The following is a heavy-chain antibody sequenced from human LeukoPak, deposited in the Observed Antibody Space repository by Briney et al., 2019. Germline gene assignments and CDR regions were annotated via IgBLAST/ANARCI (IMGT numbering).Heavy chain of an antibody. J-gene: IGHJ4*02. CDR3: AKSDNVVVPAEFDY. D-gene: IGHD2-2*01. V-gene: IGHV3-23*01. Sequence: GRSLRLSCAASGFTFSSYAMSWVRQAPGKGLEWVSAISGSGGSTYYADSVKGRFTISRGNSKNTLYLQMNSLRAEDTAVYYCAKSDNVVVPAEFDYWGQGTLVTVSS. CDR1: GFTFSSYA. CDR2: ISGSGGST.